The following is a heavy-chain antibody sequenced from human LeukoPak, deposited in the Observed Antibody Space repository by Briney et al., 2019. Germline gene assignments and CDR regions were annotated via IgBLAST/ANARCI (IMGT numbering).Heavy chain of an antibody. CDR1: GFTFSSYE. J-gene: IGHJ5*02. V-gene: IGHV3-48*03. CDR3: ARVGAAARWFDP. CDR2: ISSSGSTI. Sequence: GGSLRLSCAASGFTFSSYEMNWVRQAPGKGLEWVSYISSSGSTIYYADSVKGRFTISRDNAKNSLYLQMNSLRAEDTAVYYCARVGAAARWFDPWGQGTLVTVSS. D-gene: IGHD6-13*01.